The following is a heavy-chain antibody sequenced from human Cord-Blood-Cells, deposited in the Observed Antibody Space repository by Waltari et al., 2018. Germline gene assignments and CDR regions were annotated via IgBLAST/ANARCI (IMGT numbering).Heavy chain of an antibody. CDR2: INPNSGGT. CDR1: GYTFTGYY. Sequence: QVQLVQSGAEVKKPGASVKVSCKASGYTFTGYYMHWVRQAPGQGLEWMGWINPNSGGTNDAQKFQGRVTMTRDTSISTAYMELSRLRSDDTAVYYCARGKVRGGVDYWGQGTLVTVSS. V-gene: IGHV1-2*02. J-gene: IGHJ4*02. D-gene: IGHD2-21*01. CDR3: ARGKVRGGVDY.